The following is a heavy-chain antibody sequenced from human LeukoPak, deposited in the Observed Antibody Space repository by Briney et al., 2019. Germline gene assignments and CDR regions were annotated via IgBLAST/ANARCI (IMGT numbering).Heavy chain of an antibody. V-gene: IGHV4-30-4*08. CDR1: GGSISSSSYY. Sequence: PSETLSLTCTVSGGSISSSSYYWGWIRQPPGKGLEWIGYIYYSGSTYYNPSLKSRVTISVDTSKNQFSLKLSSVTAADTAVYYCAREAGSRGWYGNDAFDIWGQGTMVTVSS. D-gene: IGHD6-19*01. CDR3: AREAGSRGWYGNDAFDI. CDR2: IYYSGST. J-gene: IGHJ3*02.